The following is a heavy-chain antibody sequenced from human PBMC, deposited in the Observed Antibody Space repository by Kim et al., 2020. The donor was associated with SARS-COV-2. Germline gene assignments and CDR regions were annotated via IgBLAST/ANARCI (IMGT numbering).Heavy chain of an antibody. CDR1: GFTFDDYA. CDR3: AKDITIFGVATHGFDI. D-gene: IGHD3-3*01. CDR2: ISWNSGSI. V-gene: IGHV3-9*01. J-gene: IGHJ3*02. Sequence: GGSLRLSCAASGFTFDDYAMHWVRQAPGKGLEWVSGISWNSGSIGYADSVKGRFTISRDNAKNSLYLQMNSLRAEDTDLYYCAKDITIFGVATHGFDIWG.